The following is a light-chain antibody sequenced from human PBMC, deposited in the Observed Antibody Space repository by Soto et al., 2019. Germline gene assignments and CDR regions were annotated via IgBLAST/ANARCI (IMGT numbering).Light chain of an antibody. CDR1: RSDVGTYNY. V-gene: IGLV2-8*01. J-gene: IGLJ1*01. CDR3: SSYAGRNNFYV. CDR2: EVS. Sequence: QSALTQPPSASGSPGQSVTIAGTGTRSDVGTYNYVSWYQQHPGKAPKLTIYEVSKRPSGVPDRFSGSKSGNTASLTVSGLQAEDEADYYCSSYAGRNNFYVFGTGTKLTVL.